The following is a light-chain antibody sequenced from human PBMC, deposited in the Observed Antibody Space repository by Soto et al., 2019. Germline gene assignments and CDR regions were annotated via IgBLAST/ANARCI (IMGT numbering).Light chain of an antibody. Sequence: EIVLTQSPVTLSVSPGEGATLSCRASQSVSSNLAWYQQKPGQAPRLLIYGASTRATGVPARFSGSGSGTDFTLTISSLQSEDFALYFCQQYNNWPRGTFGQGTKVDIK. V-gene: IGKV3-15*01. CDR2: GAS. CDR3: QQYNNWPRGT. J-gene: IGKJ1*01. CDR1: QSVSSN.